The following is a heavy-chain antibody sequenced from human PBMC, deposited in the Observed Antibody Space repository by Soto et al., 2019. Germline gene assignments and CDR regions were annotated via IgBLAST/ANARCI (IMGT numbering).Heavy chain of an antibody. J-gene: IGHJ6*02. V-gene: IGHV1-46*01. D-gene: IGHD3-3*01. CDR2: INPSGGST. CDR3: ARDHRGAPGTYYDFWSGQTMGSYYYYCMNV. Sequence: ASVKVSCRASGDTFTSYYTHWVRQAPGQGLEWMGIINPSGGSTSYAQKFQGRVTMTRDTSTSTVYIELSSLRSEDTAVYYCARDHRGAPGTYYDFWSGQTMGSYYYYCMNVWGQGTTVTVS. CDR1: GDTFTSYY.